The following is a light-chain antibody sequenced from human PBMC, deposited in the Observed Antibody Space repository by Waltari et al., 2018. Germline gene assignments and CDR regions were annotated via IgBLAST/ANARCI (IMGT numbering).Light chain of an antibody. CDR1: SSDVGGYIY. V-gene: IGLV2-14*01. CDR3: SSYTTSSTLV. J-gene: IGLJ3*02. CDR2: DVS. Sequence: QSALTQPASVSGSPGQSITFSCPGTSSDVGGYIYVSWYQQPPGKAPKLMIYDVSKRPSGVSNRFSGSKSGNTASLTISGLQAEDEADYYCSSYTTSSTLVFGGGTKLTVL.